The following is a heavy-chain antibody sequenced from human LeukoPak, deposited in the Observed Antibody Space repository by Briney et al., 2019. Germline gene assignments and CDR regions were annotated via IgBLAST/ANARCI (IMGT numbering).Heavy chain of an antibody. CDR2: IYYSGST. D-gene: IGHD5-12*01. J-gene: IGHJ6*02. CDR1: GGSISTYY. Sequence: PLETLSLTCTVSGGSISTYYWSWIRQPPGKGLEWIGYIYYSGSTNYNPSLKSRVNISVDRSKNQFSLKLSSVTAADTAVYYCARSESGYDSGFRYYGLDVWGQGTTVTVSS. CDR3: ARSESGYDSGFRYYGLDV. V-gene: IGHV4-59*01.